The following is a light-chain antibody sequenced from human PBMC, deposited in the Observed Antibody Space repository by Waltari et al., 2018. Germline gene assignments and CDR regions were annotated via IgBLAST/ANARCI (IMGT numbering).Light chain of an antibody. J-gene: IGKJ4*01. CDR1: QSLLYRPNNQNY. CDR3: QQSYTTPLT. V-gene: IGKV4-1*01. CDR2: WAS. Sequence: DIVMTQSPESLAVSLGERATINCKSSQSLLYRPNNQNYLTWYQRKPGQPPKLLISWASTRESGVPDRFSGSGSGTDFPLTISSLQAEDVAVYYCQQSYTTPLTFGGGTRVEIK.